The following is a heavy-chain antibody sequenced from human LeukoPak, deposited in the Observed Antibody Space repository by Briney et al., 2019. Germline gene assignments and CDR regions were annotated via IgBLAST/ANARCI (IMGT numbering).Heavy chain of an antibody. CDR2: ISSTGGTV. D-gene: IGHD3-10*01. CDR1: GFTFNTYA. J-gene: IGHJ5*01. Sequence: PGGSLRLSCAASGFTFNTYAMHWVRQAPGKGLEWISYISSTGGTVYYADSAKGRFTVSRDNAKNSLYLQMSNLRVEDTAVYYCARGGENWFDSWGQGTLVTVSS. CDR3: ARGGENWFDS. V-gene: IGHV3-48*01.